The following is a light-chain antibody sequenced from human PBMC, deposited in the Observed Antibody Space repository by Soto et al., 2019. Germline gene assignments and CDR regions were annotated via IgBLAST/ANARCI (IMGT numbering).Light chain of an antibody. CDR3: QQYYSYPRT. Sequence: EIVLTQSPGTLSLSPGERATLSCRASQSVKTKYLAWYQQKPGQAPRLLMSGVSSRATGIPDRFSGSGSGTDFNLTISRLQSEDSATYYCQQYYSYPRTFGQGTKV. V-gene: IGKV3-20*01. CDR1: QSVKTKY. CDR2: GVS. J-gene: IGKJ1*01.